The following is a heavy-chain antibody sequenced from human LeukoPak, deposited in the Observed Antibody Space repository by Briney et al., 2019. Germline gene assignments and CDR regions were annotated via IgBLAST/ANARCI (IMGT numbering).Heavy chain of an antibody. CDR1: GYSFTSYW. Sequence: GESLKISCNRSGYSFTSYWIGWVRQMPGKGLEWVGIIYPGDSDTRSSPSFKGQVTISADKSTSTAYLQWSSLKASDTAMYYCARNSRSYYSPNWFDPWGQGTLVTVSS. D-gene: IGHD3-10*01. V-gene: IGHV5-51*01. CDR3: ARNSRSYYSPNWFDP. J-gene: IGHJ5*02. CDR2: IYPGDSDT.